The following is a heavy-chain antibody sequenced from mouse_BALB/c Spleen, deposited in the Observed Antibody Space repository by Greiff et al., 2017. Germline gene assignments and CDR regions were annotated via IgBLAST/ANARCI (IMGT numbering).Heavy chain of an antibody. D-gene: IGHD2-4*01. CDR1: GFNIKDTY. CDR3: ARSYYDYGAWFAY. CDR2: IDPANGNT. V-gene: IGHV14-3*02. Sequence: DVQLQESGAELVKPGASVKLSCTASGFNIKDTYMHWVKQRPEQGLEWIGRIDPANGNTKYDPKFQGKATITADTSSNTAYLQLSSLTSEDTAVYYCARSYYDYGAWFAYWGQGTLVTVSA. J-gene: IGHJ3*01.